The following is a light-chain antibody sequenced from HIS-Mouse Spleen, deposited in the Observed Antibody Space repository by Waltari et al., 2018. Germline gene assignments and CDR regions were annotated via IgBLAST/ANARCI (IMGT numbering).Light chain of an antibody. CDR2: LNSDGSH. CDR1: RGHSSYA. Sequence: QLVLTQSPSASASLGASVTLTCTLRRGHSSYAIAWHQQQPEKGPRYLMKLNSDGSHSKGDGIPDRFSGSSSGAERYLTISSLQSEDEADYYCQTWGTGIRVVFGGGTKLTVL. V-gene: IGLV4-69*01. CDR3: QTWGTGIRVV. J-gene: IGLJ2*01.